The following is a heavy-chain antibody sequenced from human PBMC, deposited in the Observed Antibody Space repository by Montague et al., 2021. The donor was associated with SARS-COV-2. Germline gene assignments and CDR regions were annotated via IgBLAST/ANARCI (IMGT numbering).Heavy chain of an antibody. J-gene: IGHJ4*02. CDR1: GGSFSGYY. V-gene: IGHV4-34*01. D-gene: IGHD6-13*01. Sequence: SETLSLTCAVYGGSFSGYYWSWIRQPPGKGLEWIGEINHSGSTNYNPSLKSRVTISVDTSKNQFSLKLSSVTAADTAVYYCARDSIAAAGTDYWGQRTLVTVSS. CDR2: INHSGST. CDR3: ARDSIAAAGTDY.